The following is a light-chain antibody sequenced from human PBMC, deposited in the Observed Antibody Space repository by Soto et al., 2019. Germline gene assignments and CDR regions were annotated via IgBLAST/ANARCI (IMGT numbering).Light chain of an antibody. Sequence: QSALTQPPSASGSPGQSVTISCTGASSDVGGYSYVSWYQQHPGKAPKLMIYEVSKRPSGVPDRFSGSKSGNTASLTVSGLQAEDEADYYCSSFVAGNNYWVFGGGTKVTVL. CDR2: EVS. J-gene: IGLJ3*02. CDR3: SSFVAGNNYWV. CDR1: SSDVGGYSY. V-gene: IGLV2-8*01.